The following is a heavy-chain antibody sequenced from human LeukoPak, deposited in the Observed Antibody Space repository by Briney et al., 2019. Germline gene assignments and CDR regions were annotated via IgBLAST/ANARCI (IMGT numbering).Heavy chain of an antibody. J-gene: IGHJ6*03. V-gene: IGHV1-69*01. Sequence: SVKVSCKASGGTFSSYAISWVRQAPGQGLEWMGGIIPIFGTANYAQKFQGRVTITADESTSTAYMELSSLRSEDTAVYYCARTPITMVRGVIDYYYYMDVWGKGTTVTISS. CDR1: GGTFSSYA. CDR2: IIPIFGTA. CDR3: ARTPITMVRGVIDYYYYMDV. D-gene: IGHD3-10*01.